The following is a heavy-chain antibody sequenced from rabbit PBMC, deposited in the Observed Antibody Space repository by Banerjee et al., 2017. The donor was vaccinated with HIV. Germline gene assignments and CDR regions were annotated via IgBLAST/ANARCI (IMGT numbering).Heavy chain of an antibody. V-gene: IGHV1S45*01. CDR3: ASYSSAWAFNL. Sequence: GDLVKPEGSLTLTCTASGFSFSSKYVMCWVRQAPGKGLEWIGCINTSSGNTVYASWAKGRFTISKTSSTTVTLQMTSLTAADTATYFCASYSSAWAFNLWGPGTLVTVS. J-gene: IGHJ4*01. CDR1: GFSFSSKYV. D-gene: IGHD4-1*01. CDR2: INTSSGNT.